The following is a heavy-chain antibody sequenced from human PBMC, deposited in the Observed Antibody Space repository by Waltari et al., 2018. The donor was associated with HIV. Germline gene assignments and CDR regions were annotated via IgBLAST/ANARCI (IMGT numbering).Heavy chain of an antibody. CDR1: GFTFNFYS. D-gene: IGHD2-2*01. Sequence: EVQLVESGGGLVKPGGSLRLSCAASGFTFNFYSMNWVRQAPGKGLEWLSAISSDSGYRSYADSIKGRFTISRDNAANSVFLHMERLRVDDTAQYFCVRDDPGYEPIDYWGRGTRVTVSS. J-gene: IGHJ4*02. CDR2: ISSDSGYR. CDR3: VRDDPGYEPIDY. V-gene: IGHV3-21*02.